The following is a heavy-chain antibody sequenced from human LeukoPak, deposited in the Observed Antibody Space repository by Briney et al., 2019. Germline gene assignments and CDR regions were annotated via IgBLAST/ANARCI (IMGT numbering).Heavy chain of an antibody. D-gene: IGHD3-9*01. CDR1: GGSISSYY. V-gene: IGHV4-59*01. Sequence: SETLSLTCTVSGGSISSYYWSWIRQPPGKGLEWIGYIYYSGSTNYNPSLKSRVTISVDTSKNQFSLKLSSVTAADTAVYYCAREARPYYDILTGLGAFDIWGQGTMVTVSS. CDR2: IYYSGST. CDR3: AREARPYYDILTGLGAFDI. J-gene: IGHJ3*02.